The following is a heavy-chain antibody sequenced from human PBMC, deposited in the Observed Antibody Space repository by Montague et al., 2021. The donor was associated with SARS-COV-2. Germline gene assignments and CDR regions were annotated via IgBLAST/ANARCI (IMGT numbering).Heavy chain of an antibody. J-gene: IGHJ3*02. CDR2: IYWDDDK. CDR3: AHWDEYYGSGSYYNQVGAFDI. V-gene: IGHV2-5*02. CDR1: GFSLSTSGVG. D-gene: IGHD3-10*01. Sequence: PALVTPTQTLTLTCTFSGFSLSTSGVGVGWIRQPPGKALEWLALIYWDDDKRYSPSLKSRLTITKDTSKNQVVLTMTNMDPVDTATSYCAHWDEYYGSGSYYNQVGAFDIWGQGTMVTVSS.